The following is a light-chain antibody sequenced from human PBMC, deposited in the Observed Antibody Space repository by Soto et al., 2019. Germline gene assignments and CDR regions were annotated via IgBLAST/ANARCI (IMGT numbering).Light chain of an antibody. CDR3: TSNTINGTV. J-gene: IGLJ1*01. CDR2: EVN. CDR1: SSDVGAYKT. V-gene: IGLV2-14*01. Sequence: QSALTQPASVSGSPGQSITISCTGTSSDVGAYKTVSWYQQHPGKAPKFMIYEVNNRPSGVPNRFSGSRSGNTASLTISGLQAEDEAYYYCTSNTINGTVFGTGKKVTVL.